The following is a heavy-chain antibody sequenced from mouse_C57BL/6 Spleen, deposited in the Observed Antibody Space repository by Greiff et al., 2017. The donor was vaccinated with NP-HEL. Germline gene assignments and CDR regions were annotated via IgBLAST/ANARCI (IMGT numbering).Heavy chain of an antibody. CDR2: INPNNGGT. V-gene: IGHV1-22*01. J-gene: IGHJ3*01. CDR3: ARGDSITTAPAWFAY. CDR1: GYTFTDYN. D-gene: IGHD1-1*01. Sequence: EVQLKESGPELVKPGASVKMSCKASGYTFTDYNMHWVKQSHGKSLEWIGYINPNNGGTSYNQKFKGKATLTVNKSSSTAYMELRSLTSEDSAVYYCARGDSITTAPAWFAYWGQGTLVTVSA.